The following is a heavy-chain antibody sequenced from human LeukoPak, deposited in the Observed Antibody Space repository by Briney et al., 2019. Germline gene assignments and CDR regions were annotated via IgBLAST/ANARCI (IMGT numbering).Heavy chain of an antibody. Sequence: GESLKISCRASGYIFTSYWLSWVRQTPDKGLEWVGIIHPGDSDTRYSPSFQGQVTISADKSISTAYLQWSSLKASDTAIYYCARKGISSYYGMDVWGQGTTVTVSS. D-gene: IGHD6-6*01. CDR1: GYIFTSYW. V-gene: IGHV5-51*01. CDR2: IHPGDSDT. CDR3: ARKGISSYYGMDV. J-gene: IGHJ6*02.